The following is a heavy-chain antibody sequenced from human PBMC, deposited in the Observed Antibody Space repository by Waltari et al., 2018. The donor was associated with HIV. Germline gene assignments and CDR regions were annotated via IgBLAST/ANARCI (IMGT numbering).Heavy chain of an antibody. D-gene: IGHD6-19*01. CDR1: GASIGSSGAY. J-gene: IGHJ2*01. CDR2: ISSSGNT. Sequence: QVRLQETGPGLMRPSQTLSLICTVYGASIGSSGAYWSWVRQPAGKGLEWIGRISSSGNTKYNPSLTSSFALSIDTSGNELSVHWRSVTAADTGLDVCASTHCSGLCGYSLYFDVWGRGALVTVS. CDR3: ASTHCSGLCGYSLYFDV. V-gene: IGHV4-61*02.